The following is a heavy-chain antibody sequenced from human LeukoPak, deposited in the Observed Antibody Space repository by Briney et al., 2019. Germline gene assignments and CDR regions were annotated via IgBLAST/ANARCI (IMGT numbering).Heavy chain of an antibody. CDR1: GFTFSSYS. CDR3: ASSPRVAAAGTLDSY. J-gene: IGHJ4*02. D-gene: IGHD6-13*01. Sequence: GGSLRLSCAASGFTFSSYSMNWVRQAPGEGLEWVSSIISSGSYIYYADSVKGRFTISRDNAKNSLYLQMNSLRAEATAVYYCASSPRVAAAGTLDSYWGQGTLVTVSS. V-gene: IGHV3-21*01. CDR2: IISSGSYI.